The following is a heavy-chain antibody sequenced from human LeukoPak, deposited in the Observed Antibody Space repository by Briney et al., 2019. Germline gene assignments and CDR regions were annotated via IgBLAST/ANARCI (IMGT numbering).Heavy chain of an antibody. J-gene: IGHJ4*02. V-gene: IGHV3-74*01. Sequence: GGSLRLSCAASGFTFSSNWMHWVRQAPGKGLVWVSRINEDGSTTNYADSVKGRSTIFRDNAKNTLYLQMNSLRAEDTAVYYCVRDLGGGSGHWGQGTLVTVSS. D-gene: IGHD1-26*01. CDR3: VRDLGGGSGH. CDR1: GFTFSSNW. CDR2: INEDGSTT.